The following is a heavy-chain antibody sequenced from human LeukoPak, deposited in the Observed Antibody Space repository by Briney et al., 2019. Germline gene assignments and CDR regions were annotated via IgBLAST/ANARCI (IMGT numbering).Heavy chain of an antibody. CDR2: ISGSGGST. Sequence: HPGGSLRLSCAASGFTFSSYAMSWVRQAPGKGLEWVSAISGSGGSTYYADSVKGRFTISRDNSKNTLYLQMNSLRAEDTAVYYCASTYDFWSGYSAGDNWFDPWGQGTLVTVSS. V-gene: IGHV3-23*01. J-gene: IGHJ5*02. CDR1: GFTFSSYA. D-gene: IGHD3-3*01. CDR3: ASTYDFWSGYSAGDNWFDP.